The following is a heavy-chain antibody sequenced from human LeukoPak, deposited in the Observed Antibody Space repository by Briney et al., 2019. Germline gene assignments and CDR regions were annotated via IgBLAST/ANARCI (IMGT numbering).Heavy chain of an antibody. J-gene: IGHJ6*03. CDR1: GGSIRSSSYY. CDR2: IYYSGST. D-gene: IGHD6-19*01. V-gene: IGHV4-39*01. CDR3: ARVSGQFYFYYYMDV. Sequence: SETLSLTCTVSGGSIRSSSYYWGWIRQPPGKGLEWIGSIYYSGSTYYNPSLKSRVTISVDTSKNQSSLRLSSVTAADTAVYYCARVSGQFYFYYYMDVWGKGTTVTISS.